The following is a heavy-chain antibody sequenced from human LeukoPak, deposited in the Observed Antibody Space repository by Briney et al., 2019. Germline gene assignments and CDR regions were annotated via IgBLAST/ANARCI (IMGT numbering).Heavy chain of an antibody. CDR2: IIPIFGTA. V-gene: IGHV1-69*01. Sequence: ASVKFSYKASGGTISRYAISCVRQAPGQGLEWMGGIIPIFGTANYAQKFQGRVTITADESTSTAYRELSSLGSEDTAVYYCAREGYCSSTSCRYRNWGQRALVTVSS. D-gene: IGHD2-2*01. CDR1: GGTISRYA. J-gene: IGHJ4*02. CDR3: AREGYCSSTSCRYRN.